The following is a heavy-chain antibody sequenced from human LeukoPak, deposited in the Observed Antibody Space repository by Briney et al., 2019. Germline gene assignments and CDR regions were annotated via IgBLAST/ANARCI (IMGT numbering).Heavy chain of an antibody. CDR3: ARDYGGKFDY. CDR1: GVSISSYY. D-gene: IGHD4-17*01. CDR2: IYYRGST. J-gene: IGHJ4*02. V-gene: IGHV4-59*01. Sequence: PSETLSLTCTVSGVSISSYYWSWIRQPPGKGLEWIAYIYYRGSTNYNPSLKSRVTISVDTSRNQFSLKLSSVTAADTAVYYCARDYGGKFDYWGQGTLVTVSS.